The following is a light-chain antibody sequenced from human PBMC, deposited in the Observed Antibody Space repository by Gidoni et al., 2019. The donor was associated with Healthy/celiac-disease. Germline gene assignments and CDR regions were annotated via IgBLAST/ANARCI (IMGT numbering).Light chain of an antibody. CDR3: QQYYSYPPRT. CDR1: QGISSY. Sequence: AIRMTQSPSSFSASTGDRVTITCRASQGISSYLAWYQQNPGKAPKLLIYAASTLQSGVPSRFSGSGSGTDVTLTISCLQSEDFATYYCQQYYSYPPRTFGQGTKVEIK. CDR2: AAS. V-gene: IGKV1-8*01. J-gene: IGKJ1*01.